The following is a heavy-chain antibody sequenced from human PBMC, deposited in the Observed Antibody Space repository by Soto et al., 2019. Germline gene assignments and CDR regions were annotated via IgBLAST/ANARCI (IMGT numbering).Heavy chain of an antibody. Sequence: ASVKVSCKASGYTFTTSGISWVRQAPGQGLEWMGWISVDNGNTNYAQKFQGRVTMTRDTSTNTAYMELRSLRSDDTAVYYCARHGSSTDFDYWGQGALVTVPS. CDR2: ISVDNGNT. J-gene: IGHJ4*02. CDR1: GYTFTTSG. CDR3: ARHGSSTDFDY. V-gene: IGHV1-18*01. D-gene: IGHD5-12*01.